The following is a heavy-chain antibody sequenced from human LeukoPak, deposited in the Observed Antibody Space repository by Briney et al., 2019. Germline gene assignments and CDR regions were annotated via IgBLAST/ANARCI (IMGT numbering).Heavy chain of an antibody. V-gene: IGHV4-34*01. J-gene: IGHJ4*02. D-gene: IGHD6-19*01. CDR3: ARFGSGWYYFDY. CDR1: GGSFSGYY. Sequence: SETLSLTCAVYGGSFSGYYWSWIRQPPGKGLEWIGEINHSGSTNYNPSLKSRVTISVDTSKNQFSLRLSSVTAADTAVYYCARFGSGWYYFDYWGQGTLVTVSS. CDR2: INHSGST.